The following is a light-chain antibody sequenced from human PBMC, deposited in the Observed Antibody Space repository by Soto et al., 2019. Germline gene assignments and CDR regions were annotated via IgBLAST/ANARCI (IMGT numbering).Light chain of an antibody. CDR2: EVS. V-gene: IGLV2-8*01. CDR3: TSYTGSNNLYV. Sequence: QSVLTQPPSASGSPGQSVPISCTGTSSDVGGYHYVAWYQQHPGKAPKLMIYEVSKRPSGVPDRFSGSKSGNTASLTVSGLQAEDEADYYCTSYTGSNNLYVFGTGTKVTVL. J-gene: IGLJ1*01. CDR1: SSDVGGYHY.